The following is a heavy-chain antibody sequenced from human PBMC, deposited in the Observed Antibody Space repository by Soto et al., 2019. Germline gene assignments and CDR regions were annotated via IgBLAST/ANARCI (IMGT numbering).Heavy chain of an antibody. Sequence: QVQLQQWGAGLLKPSETLSLNCAVNGWSLSGFYWSWIRQPPGKGLEWIGEIKDGGYTNYSPSLKSRATISSDRSNNQFSLRLNSVTAADTGVYYCARGQEGVVATHWDQGALVTVSS. CDR1: GWSLSGFY. CDR2: IKDGGYT. CDR3: ARGQEGVVATH. V-gene: IGHV4-34*01. D-gene: IGHD5-12*01. J-gene: IGHJ4*02.